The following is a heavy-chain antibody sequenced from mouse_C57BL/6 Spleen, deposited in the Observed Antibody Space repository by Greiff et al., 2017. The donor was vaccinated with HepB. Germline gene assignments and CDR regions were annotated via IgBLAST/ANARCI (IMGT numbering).Heavy chain of an antibody. CDR2: ISDGGSYT. D-gene: IGHD2-3*01. CDR3: ARAYDGYYDFDY. CDR1: GFTFSSYA. Sequence: DVKLVESGGGLVKPGGSLKLSCAASGFTFSSYAMSWVRQTPEKRLEWVATISDGGSYTYYPDNVKGRFTISRDNAKNNLYLQMSHLKSEDTAMYYCARAYDGYYDFDYWGQGTTLTVSS. J-gene: IGHJ2*01. V-gene: IGHV5-4*03.